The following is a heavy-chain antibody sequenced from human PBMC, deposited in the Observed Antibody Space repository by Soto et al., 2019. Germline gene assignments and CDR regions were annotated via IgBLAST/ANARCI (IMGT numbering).Heavy chain of an antibody. CDR2: ISADNGIT. V-gene: IGHV1-18*01. CDR3: ARRGVLGAY. Sequence: QVQLVQSGAEVKKPGASVKVSCKASGYTFTNYGISWVRQAPGQGLEWMGWISADNGITNYAQNLQGRVTMTTDTSASTAYMELTSLTSDEAAVYYCARRGVLGAYWGQGSMMSVSS. D-gene: IGHD3-10*01. CDR1: GYTFTNYG. J-gene: IGHJ4*02.